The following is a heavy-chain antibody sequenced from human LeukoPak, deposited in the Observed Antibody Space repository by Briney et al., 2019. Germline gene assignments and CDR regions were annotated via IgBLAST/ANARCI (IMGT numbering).Heavy chain of an antibody. CDR1: GFTFSSYS. CDR2: ISSSSSYI. CDR3: ARAIFGVVIVAFDI. Sequence: GRSLRLSCAASGFTFSSYSMNWVRQAPGKGLEWVSSISSSSSYIYYADSVKGRFTISRDNAKISLYLQMNSLRAEDTAVYYCARAIFGVVIVAFDIWGQGTMVTVSS. D-gene: IGHD3-3*01. J-gene: IGHJ3*02. V-gene: IGHV3-21*01.